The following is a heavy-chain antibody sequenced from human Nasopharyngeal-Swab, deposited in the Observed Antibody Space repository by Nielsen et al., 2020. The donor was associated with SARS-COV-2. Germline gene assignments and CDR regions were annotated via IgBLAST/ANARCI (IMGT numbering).Heavy chain of an antibody. Sequence: GESLKISCAASGFTFNTYNMNWVRQAPGRGLEWVSSISSSSRYIYYADSLKGRFTISRDNAKNSLYLQMNSLGAEDTAVYYCARDFGLNYDTYAMDVWGQGTTVTVSS. D-gene: IGHD3-3*01. J-gene: IGHJ6*02. CDR3: ARDFGLNYDTYAMDV. CDR2: ISSSSRYI. V-gene: IGHV3-21*01. CDR1: GFTFNTYN.